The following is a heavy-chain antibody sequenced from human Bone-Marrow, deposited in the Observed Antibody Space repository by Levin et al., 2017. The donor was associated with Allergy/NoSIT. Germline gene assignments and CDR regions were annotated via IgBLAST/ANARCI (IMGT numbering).Heavy chain of an antibody. Sequence: GESLKISCKASGDTFSSYDINWVRQASGQGLEWMGWMNPNSGNTVYAKKFQGRVTMTSNTSISTAYMDLSSLRSDDTATYYCATGQGHLVGPPWGQGTLVTVSA. CDR3: ATGQGHLVGPP. CDR1: GDTFSSYD. J-gene: IGHJ5*02. V-gene: IGHV1-8*01. D-gene: IGHD6-6*01. CDR2: MNPNSGNT.